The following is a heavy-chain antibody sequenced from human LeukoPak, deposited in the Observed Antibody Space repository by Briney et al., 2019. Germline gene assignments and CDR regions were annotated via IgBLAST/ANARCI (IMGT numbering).Heavy chain of an antibody. CDR1: GYTFTDYG. CDR3: ARKVRGVDHFDY. D-gene: IGHD3-10*01. Sequence: GASVTVSCKASGYTFTDYGMSWVRQAPGQGLEWMGWINTDTWNPTYAQGFTGRFVSSLDTSVSTAYLQISSLKADDSAIYYCARKVRGVDHFDYWGQGTLVTVSS. CDR2: INTDTWNP. J-gene: IGHJ4*02. V-gene: IGHV7-4-1*02.